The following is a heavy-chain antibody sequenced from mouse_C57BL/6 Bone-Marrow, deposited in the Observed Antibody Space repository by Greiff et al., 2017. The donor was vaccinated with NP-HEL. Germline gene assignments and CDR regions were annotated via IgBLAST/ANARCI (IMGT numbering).Heavy chain of an antibody. CDR2: IYPRSGNT. D-gene: IGHD4-1*01. Sequence: QVQLQQSGAELARPGASVKLSCKASGYTFTSYGISWVKQRTGQGLEWIGEIYPRSGNTYYNEKFKGKATLTADKSSSTAYMELCSLTSEDSAVYFCARSWDGSFAYWGQGTLVTVSA. J-gene: IGHJ3*01. CDR1: GYTFTSYG. CDR3: ARSWDGSFAY. V-gene: IGHV1-81*01.